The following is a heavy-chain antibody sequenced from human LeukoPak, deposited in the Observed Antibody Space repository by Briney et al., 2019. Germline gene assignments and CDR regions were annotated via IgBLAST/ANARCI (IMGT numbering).Heavy chain of an antibody. J-gene: IGHJ4*02. V-gene: IGHV3-33*08. Sequence: PGGSLRLPCAASQFTFSSYWMSWVRQAPGKGLEWVAVIWYDGSNKYYADSVKGRFTISRDNSKNTLYLQMNSLRAEDTAVYYCARDPGLWFGDPSPYFDYWGQGTLVTVSP. D-gene: IGHD3-10*01. CDR1: QFTFSSYW. CDR2: IWYDGSNK. CDR3: ARDPGLWFGDPSPYFDY.